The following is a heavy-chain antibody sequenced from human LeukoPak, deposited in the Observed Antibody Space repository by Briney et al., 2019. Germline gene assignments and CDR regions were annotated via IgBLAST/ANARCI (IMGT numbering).Heavy chain of an antibody. CDR2: IDWDDDK. Sequence: SGPTLVNPTQTLTLTCTFSGFSLSTSGMCVSWIRQPPGKALEWLALIDWDDDKYYSTSLKTRLTISKDTSKNQVVLTMTNMDPVDTATYYCARIGTEGDGYNWGAFDIWGQGTMVTVSS. D-gene: IGHD5-24*01. V-gene: IGHV2-70*01. J-gene: IGHJ3*02. CDR3: ARIGTEGDGYNWGAFDI. CDR1: GFSLSTSGMC.